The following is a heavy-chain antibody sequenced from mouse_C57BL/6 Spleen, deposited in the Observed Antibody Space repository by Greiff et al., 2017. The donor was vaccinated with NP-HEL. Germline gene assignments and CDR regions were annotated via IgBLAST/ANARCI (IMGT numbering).Heavy chain of an antibody. CDR3: ARLDYDADLSYYYARGY. CDR1: GYTFTSYW. V-gene: IGHV1-61*01. CDR2: IYPSDSET. D-gene: IGHD2-4*01. J-gene: IGHJ4*01. Sequence: QVQLQQPGAELVRPGSSVKLSCKASGYTFTSYWMDWVKQRPGQGLEWIGNIYPSDSETHYNQKFKDKATLTADKSSSTAYMQRSSLTSEDSAVYYGARLDYDADLSYYYARGYWGQGTSVTVSS.